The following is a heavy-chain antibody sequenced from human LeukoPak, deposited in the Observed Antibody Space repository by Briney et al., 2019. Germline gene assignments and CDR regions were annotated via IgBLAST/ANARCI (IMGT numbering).Heavy chain of an antibody. D-gene: IGHD5-24*01. CDR3: AREERDGLTHAFDI. J-gene: IGHJ3*02. V-gene: IGHV3-13*01. Sequence: GGSLRLSCAASGFTFSTSDMHWVRQPIGKGLEWVSAIGTAGDTYYPGSVKGRFTISREDAKNSLYLQMNSLRVGDTAVYYCAREERDGLTHAFDIWGQGTMVTVSS. CDR2: IGTAGDT. CDR1: GFTFSTSD.